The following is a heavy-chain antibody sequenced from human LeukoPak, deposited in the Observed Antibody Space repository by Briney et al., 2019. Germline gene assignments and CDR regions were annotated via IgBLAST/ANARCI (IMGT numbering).Heavy chain of an antibody. Sequence: GGSLRLSCAASGFTFDDYAMHWVRQAPGKGLEWVSGISWNSGSIGYADSVKGRFTISRDNAKNSLYLQMNSLRAEDTALYYCAKAEYSSSWYLGYWGQGTLVTVSS. CDR2: ISWNSGSI. J-gene: IGHJ4*02. CDR3: AKAEYSSSWYLGY. CDR1: GFTFDDYA. V-gene: IGHV3-9*01. D-gene: IGHD6-13*01.